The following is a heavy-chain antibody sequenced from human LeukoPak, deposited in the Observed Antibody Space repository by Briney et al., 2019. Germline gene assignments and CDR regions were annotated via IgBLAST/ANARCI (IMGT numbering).Heavy chain of an antibody. CDR2: IYYSGST. D-gene: IGHD5-24*01. CDR3: ARQRWLQFSGVNYFDY. J-gene: IGHJ4*02. V-gene: IGHV4-59*08. CDR1: GGSISSYY. Sequence: SETLSLTCTVSGGSISSYYWSWIRQPPGKGLEWIGYIYYSGSTNYNPSLKSRVTISVDTSKNQFSLKLSSGTAADTAVYCCARQRWLQFSGVNYFDYWGQGTLVTVSS.